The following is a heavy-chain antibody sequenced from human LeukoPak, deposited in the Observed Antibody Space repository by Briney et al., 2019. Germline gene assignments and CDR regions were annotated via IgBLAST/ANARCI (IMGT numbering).Heavy chain of an antibody. CDR3: AKDQEWELLPIDY. CDR2: ISGSGGST. V-gene: IGHV3-23*01. CDR1: GFTFSSYW. D-gene: IGHD1-26*01. J-gene: IGHJ4*02. Sequence: PGGSLRLSCAASGFTFSSYWMSWVRQAPGKGLEWVSAISGSGGSTYYADSVKGRFTISRDNSKNTLYLQMNSLRAEDTAVYYCAKDQEWELLPIDYWGQGTLVTVSS.